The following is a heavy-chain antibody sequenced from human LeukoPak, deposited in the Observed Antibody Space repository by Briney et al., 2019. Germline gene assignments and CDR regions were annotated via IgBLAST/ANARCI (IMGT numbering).Heavy chain of an antibody. CDR1: GFTFSSYA. J-gene: IGHJ6*02. Sequence: PGGSLRLSCAASGFTFSSYAMSWVRQAPGKGLECVSAISGSGGSTYYADSVKGRFTISRDNSKSTLYLQMNSLRAEDTAVYYCAKGMNGYSGYDAPTSYYYYGMDVWGQGTTVTVSS. D-gene: IGHD5-12*01. CDR3: AKGMNGYSGYDAPTSYYYYGMDV. V-gene: IGHV3-23*01. CDR2: ISGSGGST.